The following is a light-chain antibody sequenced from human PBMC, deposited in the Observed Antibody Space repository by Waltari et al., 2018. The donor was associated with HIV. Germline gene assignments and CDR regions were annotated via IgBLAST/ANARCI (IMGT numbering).Light chain of an antibody. V-gene: IGLV2-14*01. CDR2: DVS. Sequence: QSALTQPASVSGSPGQSITISCTGTSSDAGGYTYVPWYQQHPGKAPKLMIYDVSNRPSGVSNRFSGSKSGNTASLTISGLQAEDEADYYCSSYTSSSTLVFGGGTKLTVL. CDR1: SSDAGGYTY. J-gene: IGLJ3*02. CDR3: SSYTSSSTLV.